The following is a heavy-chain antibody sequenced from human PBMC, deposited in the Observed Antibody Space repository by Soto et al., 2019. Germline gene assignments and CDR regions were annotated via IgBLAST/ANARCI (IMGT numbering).Heavy chain of an antibody. V-gene: IGHV3-23*01. Sequence: GGSLRLSCAASGFTFSSYAMSWVRQAPGKGLEWVSAISGSGGSTYYADSVEGRFTISRDNSKNTLYLQMNSLRAEDTAVYYCAKARAQYYDFWSGYPVDYWGQGTLVTSPQ. CDR2: ISGSGGST. CDR1: GFTFSSYA. D-gene: IGHD3-3*01. CDR3: AKARAQYYDFWSGYPVDY. J-gene: IGHJ4*02.